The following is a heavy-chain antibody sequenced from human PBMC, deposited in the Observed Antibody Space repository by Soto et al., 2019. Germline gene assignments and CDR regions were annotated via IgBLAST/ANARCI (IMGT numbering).Heavy chain of an antibody. D-gene: IGHD3-22*01. CDR1: GGTFSSYA. CDR3: ASNLYYYDSSGPDWSNAFDI. V-gene: IGHV1-69*13. CDR2: IIPIFGTA. Sequence: SVKVSCKASGGTFSSYAISWVRQAPGQGLEWMGGIIPIFGTANYAQKFQGRVTITADESTSTAYMELSSLRSEDTAVYYCASNLYYYDSSGPDWSNAFDIWGQGTMVTVSS. J-gene: IGHJ3*02.